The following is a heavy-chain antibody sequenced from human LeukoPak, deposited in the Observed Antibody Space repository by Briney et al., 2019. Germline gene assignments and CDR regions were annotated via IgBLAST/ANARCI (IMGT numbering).Heavy chain of an antibody. CDR1: GGTFINYA. CDR2: IIPIFDAT. V-gene: IGHV1-69*13. CDR3: ASRLGRTLGEFSY. J-gene: IGHJ4*02. D-gene: IGHD3-16*01. Sequence: SVTVSCMASGGTFINYAISWVRQAPGQGLEWMGGIIPIFDATNYAQKFQGRVTITADDSTSTAYLELSSLRSDDTAVYYCASRLGRTLGEFSYWGQGTLVTVSS.